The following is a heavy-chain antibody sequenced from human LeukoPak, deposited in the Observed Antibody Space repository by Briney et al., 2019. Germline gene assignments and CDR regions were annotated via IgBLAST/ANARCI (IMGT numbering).Heavy chain of an antibody. CDR3: ARDLTSIAAAGPDAFDI. J-gene: IGHJ3*02. CDR1: GFTFSRYS. V-gene: IGHV3-21*01. CDR2: ISSSSRYI. D-gene: IGHD6-13*01. Sequence: PGGSLRLSCAASGFTFSRYSMNWVSQAPGKGLEWVLSISSSSRYIYYAESVKGRLTISRDNAKNSLYLQMNSPLAEDTAVYYCARDLTSIAAAGPDAFDIWGQGTMVTVSS.